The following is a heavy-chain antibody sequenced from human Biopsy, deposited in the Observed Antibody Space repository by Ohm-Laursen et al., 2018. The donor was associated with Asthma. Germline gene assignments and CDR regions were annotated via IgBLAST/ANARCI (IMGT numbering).Heavy chain of an antibody. Sequence: GSLSLSRTASGFAFNNSSMSWVRQPPGKGLEWVSSISASGVRTFYADSVMGRFTASRDSSRNTLYLQLSTFRVEDTAVYFCAKITTDRQKANNWFDPWGQGTLVTVSS. CDR3: AKITTDRQKANNWFDP. J-gene: IGHJ5*02. CDR1: GFAFNNSS. D-gene: IGHD3-22*01. V-gene: IGHV3-23*01. CDR2: ISASGVRT.